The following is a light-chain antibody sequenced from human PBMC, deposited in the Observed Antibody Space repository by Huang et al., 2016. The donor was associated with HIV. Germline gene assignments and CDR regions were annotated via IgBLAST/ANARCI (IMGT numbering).Light chain of an antibody. CDR1: QSVSSAY. CDR2: GAS. CDR3: QQHGSSVT. J-gene: IGKJ4*01. V-gene: IGKV3-20*01. Sequence: EIVLTQSPGTLSLSPGERATLSCRAGQSVSSAYLACYQQKPGQAPRLLIFGASSRATGIPDRFSGSWSGTDFTLTINRLEPEDFAVYYCQQHGSSVTFGGGTKVEIK.